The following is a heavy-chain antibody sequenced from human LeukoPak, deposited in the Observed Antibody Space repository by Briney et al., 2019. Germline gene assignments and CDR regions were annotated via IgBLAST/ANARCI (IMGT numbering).Heavy chain of an antibody. CDR3: AKDIALLPDY. Sequence: GGSLRLSCAASGFTFSAYSMTWIRQAPGKGLEWLSYISSGSEDTLYADSVKGRFTVSRDNSRNTLSLQMNSLGTEDTAVYYCAKDIALLPDYWGQGTLVTVSS. J-gene: IGHJ4*02. CDR1: GFTFSAYS. V-gene: IGHV3-11*06. CDR2: ISSGSEDT.